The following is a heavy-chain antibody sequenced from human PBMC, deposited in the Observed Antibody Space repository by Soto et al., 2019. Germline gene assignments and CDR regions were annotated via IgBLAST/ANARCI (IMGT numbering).Heavy chain of an antibody. V-gene: IGHV1-8*01. CDR2: MNPANGNA. J-gene: IGHJ4*02. CDR1: GYNFISSN. CDR3: ARAVRIAVTGFDL. D-gene: IGHD6-19*01. Sequence: QEQLVQSGAEVKRPGASVKISCRASGYNFISSNINWVRQAAGQRPEWLGWMNPANGNAAFARHFQGRVTMTRDTSTDTAYMELGGLSSGDTAIYYCARAVRIAVTGFDLCGPGTLVTVS.